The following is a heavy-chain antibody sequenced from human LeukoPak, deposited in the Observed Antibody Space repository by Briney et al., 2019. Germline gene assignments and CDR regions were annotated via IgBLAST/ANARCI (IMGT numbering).Heavy chain of an antibody. CDR1: GYTFTSYA. J-gene: IGHJ4*02. CDR2: VNAGNGNT. D-gene: IGHD5-12*01. Sequence: ASVKVSCKASGYTFTSYAMHWVRQAPGQRLEWMGWVNAGNGNTKYSQKFQGRVTITRDTSASTAYMELSSLRSEDTAVYYCARDDRWGWLPAMYFFDYWGQGTLVTVSS. V-gene: IGHV1-3*01. CDR3: ARDDRWGWLPAMYFFDY.